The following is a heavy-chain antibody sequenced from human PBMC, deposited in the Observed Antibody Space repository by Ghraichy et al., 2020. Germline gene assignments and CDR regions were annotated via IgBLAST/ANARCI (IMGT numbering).Heavy chain of an antibody. CDR2: INGAETTT. CDR3: ARDNWGSIDY. J-gene: IGHJ4*02. CDR1: GFTFSSHW. D-gene: IGHD7-27*01. V-gene: IGHV3-74*03. Sequence: LSLTCAASGFTFSSHWMHWVRQAPGKGLVALSHINGAETTTTYAESVEGRFTISRDNAKNTLYLQMNSLRAEDTAIYYCARDNWGSIDYWGQGTLVTVSS.